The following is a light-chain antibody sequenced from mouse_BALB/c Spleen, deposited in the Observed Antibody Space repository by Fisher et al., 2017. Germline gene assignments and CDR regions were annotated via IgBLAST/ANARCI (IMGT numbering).Light chain of an antibody. CDR1: SSVSSSY. CDR3: QQWSSNPLT. J-gene: IGKJ5*01. V-gene: IGKV4-79*01. CDR2: DTS. Sequence: IVLTQSPAIMSASPGEKVTMTCSASSSVSSSYLHWYQQKPGSSPRLLIYDTSKLASGVPARFSGSGSGTSYSLTISSMEAEDAATYYCQQWSSNPLTFGAGTKLELK.